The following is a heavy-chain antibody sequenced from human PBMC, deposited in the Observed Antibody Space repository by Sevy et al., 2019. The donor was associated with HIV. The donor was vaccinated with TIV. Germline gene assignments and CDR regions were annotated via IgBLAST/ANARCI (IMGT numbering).Heavy chain of an antibody. V-gene: IGHV1-3*01. J-gene: IGHJ5*02. Sequence: ASVKVSCKASGYSCIYYAIHWVRQAPGQRPEWMGWISVGTGHTKYSQKFQGRVTMTRDTSASTAYMELTSLRSEDTAVYFCARDGTTVGTPGKWFDPWGQGTLVTVSS. CDR2: ISVGTGHT. CDR1: GYSCIYYA. D-gene: IGHD1-7*01. CDR3: ARDGTTVGTPGKWFDP.